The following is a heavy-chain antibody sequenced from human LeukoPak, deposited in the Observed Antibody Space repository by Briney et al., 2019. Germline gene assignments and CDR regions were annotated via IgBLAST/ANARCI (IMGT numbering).Heavy chain of an antibody. CDR1: GFTVSSNY. Sequence: GGSLRLSCAASGFTVSSNYMSWVRQAPGKGLEWVSVIYSGGSTYYADSVKGRFTISRDDSKSIAYLQMNSLKTEDTAVYYCTRVRGFYYDFLSGYFDYWGQGTLVTVSS. D-gene: IGHD3-3*01. CDR3: TRVRGFYYDFLSGYFDY. V-gene: IGHV3-66*01. CDR2: IYSGGST. J-gene: IGHJ4*02.